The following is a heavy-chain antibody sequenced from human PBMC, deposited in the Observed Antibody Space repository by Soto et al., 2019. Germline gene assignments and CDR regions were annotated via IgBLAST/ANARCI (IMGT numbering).Heavy chain of an antibody. Sequence: QVQLVQSGAEVKKPGSSVKVSCKASGGTFSSYAISWVRQAPGQGLEWMGGIIPIFVTTNYAQKFQGRVTITADESTSTAYMELSSLRSEDTAVYYCARVSRYYYGPDAFDIWGQGTMVTVSS. CDR1: GGTFSSYA. D-gene: IGHD3-10*01. J-gene: IGHJ3*02. CDR2: IIPIFVTT. V-gene: IGHV1-69*01. CDR3: ARVSRYYYGPDAFDI.